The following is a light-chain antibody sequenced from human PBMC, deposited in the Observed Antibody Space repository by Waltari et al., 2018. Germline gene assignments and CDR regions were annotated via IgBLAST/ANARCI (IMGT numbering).Light chain of an antibody. CDR3: QTGGHGTGV. CDR1: SGHSSNV. V-gene: IGLV4-69*01. J-gene: IGLJ3*02. CDR2: VNSDGSH. Sequence: QLVLTQSPSASASLGASVKLTCTLSSGHSSNVIAWLQQQPEKGPRYLMKVNSDGSHSKGDEIPDRFSASSSGAERYLTSCSLQAEDEADYYCQTGGHGTGVFGGGTKLTVL.